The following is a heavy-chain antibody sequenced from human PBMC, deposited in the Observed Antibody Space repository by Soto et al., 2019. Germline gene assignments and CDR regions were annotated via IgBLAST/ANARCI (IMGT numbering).Heavy chain of an antibody. CDR2: ISAYNGNT. CDR3: ARVPPAVFGELFGGIDY. CDR1: GYTFTSYG. V-gene: IGHV1-18*01. D-gene: IGHD3-10*01. Sequence: QVQLVQSGAEVKKPGASVKVSCKASGYTFTSYGISWVRQAPGQGLEWMGWISAYNGNTNYAQKLQGRVTMTTDTSTSTADMELRSGRYDDTAVYYGARVPPAVFGELFGGIDYWCQGTLVSVAS. J-gene: IGHJ4*02.